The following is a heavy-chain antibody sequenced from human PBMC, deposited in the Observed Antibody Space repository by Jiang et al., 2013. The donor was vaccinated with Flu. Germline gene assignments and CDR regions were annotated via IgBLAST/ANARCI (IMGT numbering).Heavy chain of an antibody. CDR3: ASNVWFGVFR. V-gene: IGHV4-39*01. CDR2: IYYSGST. Sequence: SISSSSYYWGWIRQPPREGGVEWIGSIYYSGSTYYNPSLKSRVTISVDTSKNQFSLKLSSVTAADTAVYYCASNVWFGVFRWGQGTLVTVSS. CDR1: SISSSSYY. D-gene: IGHD3-10*01. J-gene: IGHJ4*02.